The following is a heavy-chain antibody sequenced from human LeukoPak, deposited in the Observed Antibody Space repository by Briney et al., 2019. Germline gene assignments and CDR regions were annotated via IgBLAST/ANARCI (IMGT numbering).Heavy chain of an antibody. CDR1: GYTFTSYD. J-gene: IGHJ4*02. CDR3: ARGGYSSGWYAI. CDR2: MNPNSGNT. Sequence: ASVKVSCKASGYTFTSYDINWVRQATGQGLEWMGWMNPNSGNTGYAQKFQGRVTMTRNTSISTVYMELSSLRSEDTAVYYCARGGYSSGWYAIWGQGTLVTVSS. D-gene: IGHD6-19*01. V-gene: IGHV1-8*01.